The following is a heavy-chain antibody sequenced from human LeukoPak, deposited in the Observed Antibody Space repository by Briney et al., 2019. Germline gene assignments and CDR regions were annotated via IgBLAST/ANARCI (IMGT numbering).Heavy chain of an antibody. CDR2: ISYDGSNK. V-gene: IGHV3-30-3*01. CDR3: ARGESMIVDAFDI. CDR1: GFTFSSYA. J-gene: IGHJ3*02. D-gene: IGHD3-22*01. Sequence: PGGSLRLSCEASGFTFSSYAMHWVRQAPGKGLEWVAVISYDGSNKYYADSVKGRFTSSRDNSKNTLYLQMNSLRAEDTAVYYCARGESMIVDAFDIWGQGTMVTVSS.